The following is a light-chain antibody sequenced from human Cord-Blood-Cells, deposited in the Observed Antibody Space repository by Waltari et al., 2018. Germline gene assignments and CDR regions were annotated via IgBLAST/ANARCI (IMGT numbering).Light chain of an antibody. CDR1: SSDVGGYNY. V-gene: IGLV2-14*01. Sequence: QSALTQPASVSGSPGQSITISCTGTSSDVGGYNYVSWYQQHPGKAPKLIIYDVSNRPAGGSNRFSGSKSGNTASLTVSGLQAEDEADSYCSSYTSSSTWVFGGGTKLTVL. J-gene: IGLJ3*02. CDR2: DVS. CDR3: SSYTSSSTWV.